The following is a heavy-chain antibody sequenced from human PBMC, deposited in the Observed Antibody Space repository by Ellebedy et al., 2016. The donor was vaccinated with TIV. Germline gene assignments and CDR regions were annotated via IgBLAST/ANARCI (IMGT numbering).Heavy chain of an antibody. V-gene: IGHV3-23*01. CDR3: ARDLRWDWSGQRFDY. D-gene: IGHD3-3*01. CDR2: ISGSGGST. J-gene: IGHJ4*02. CDR1: GFTFSSYG. Sequence: GESLKISCAASGFTFSSYGMSWVRQAPGKGLEWVSAISGSGGSTYYADSVKGRFTISRDNSKDTVFLQMTRLIDEDTAMYYCARDLRWDWSGQRFDYWGQGTLVTVSS.